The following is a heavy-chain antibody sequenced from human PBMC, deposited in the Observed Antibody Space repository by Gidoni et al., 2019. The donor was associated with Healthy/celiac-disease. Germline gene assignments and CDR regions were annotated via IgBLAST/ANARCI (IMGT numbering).Heavy chain of an antibody. Sequence: EVQLVQSGAEVKKPGATVKISCKVSGYPFTDYYMHWVQQAPGKGLEWMGLVDPEDGETIYAEKFQGRVTITADTATDTAYMELSSLRSEDTAVYYCATVPWFGDGPGVRAFDIWGQGTMVTVSS. CDR2: VDPEDGET. CDR3: ATVPWFGDGPGVRAFDI. J-gene: IGHJ3*02. CDR1: GYPFTDYY. V-gene: IGHV1-69-2*01. D-gene: IGHD3-10*01.